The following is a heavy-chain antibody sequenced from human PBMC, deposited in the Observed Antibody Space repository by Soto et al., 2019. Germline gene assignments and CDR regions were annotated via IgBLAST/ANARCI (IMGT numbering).Heavy chain of an antibody. Sequence: GGSLRLSCAASGFIFSNYEMSWVRQAPGKGLEWVSYIDHSGTTIYYADSVKGRFTISRDNAKNSLFLQMNSLRAEDTAVYYCARGHIVATILDYWGQGTLVTVSS. V-gene: IGHV3-48*03. D-gene: IGHD5-12*01. CDR2: IDHSGTTI. J-gene: IGHJ4*02. CDR3: ARGHIVATILDY. CDR1: GFIFSNYE.